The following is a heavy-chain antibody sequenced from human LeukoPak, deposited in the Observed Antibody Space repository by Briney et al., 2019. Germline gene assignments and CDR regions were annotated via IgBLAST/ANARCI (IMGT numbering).Heavy chain of an antibody. Sequence: GASVEVSCKASGGTFSSYAISWVRQAPGQGLEWMGGIIPIFGTANYAQKFQGRVTITTDESTSTAYMELSSLRSEDTAVYYCARADSSGYMYFDYWGQGTLVTVSS. CDR1: GGTFSSYA. CDR3: ARADSSGYMYFDY. CDR2: IIPIFGTA. J-gene: IGHJ4*02. D-gene: IGHD3-22*01. V-gene: IGHV1-69*05.